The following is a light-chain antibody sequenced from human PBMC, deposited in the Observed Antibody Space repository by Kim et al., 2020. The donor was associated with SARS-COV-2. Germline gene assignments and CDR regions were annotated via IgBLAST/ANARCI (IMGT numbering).Light chain of an antibody. V-gene: IGLV3-19*01. CDR2: GAN. CDR1: SLTSYY. CDR3: SSRDNTNNHWV. Sequence: SSELTQDPALSVALGQTVTITCLGDSLTSYYASWYQQKPGQAPVLVIYGANKRPSGIPDRFFGSSSGITASLTITWAQAEDEADYYCSSRDNTNNHWVFGGGTQLTVL. J-gene: IGLJ3*02.